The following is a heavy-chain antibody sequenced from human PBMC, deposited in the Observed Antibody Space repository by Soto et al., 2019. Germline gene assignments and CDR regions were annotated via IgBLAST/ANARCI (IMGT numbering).Heavy chain of an antibody. Sequence: EVQLVESGGGLVKPGGSLRLSCAASGFTFNTYDMNWVRQAPGKGLEWVSSITTSSAYIYYADPLKGRITSSRDNAKNSLFLQMNSLRAEDTAVYYCVRSGTARLLRHSWFDTWGQGTLVTVSS. V-gene: IGHV3-21*01. D-gene: IGHD2-21*01. CDR1: GFTFNTYD. J-gene: IGHJ5*02. CDR2: ITTSSAYI. CDR3: VRSGTARLLRHSWFDT.